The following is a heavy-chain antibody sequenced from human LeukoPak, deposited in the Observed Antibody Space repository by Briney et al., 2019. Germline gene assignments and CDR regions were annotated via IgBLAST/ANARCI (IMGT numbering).Heavy chain of an antibody. D-gene: IGHD1-20*01. CDR3: ARELYNWNGRRHAIDI. Sequence: SETLSLTCTVSGGSISRYYWSWVRQPPGKGLEYIGNIYYSGSTNYNPSLKSRVTISLDTSRSQFSLKLHSVTAADTAVYYCARELYNWNGRRHAIDIWGQGTTVTVSS. CDR2: IYYSGST. V-gene: IGHV4-59*01. CDR1: GGSISRYY. J-gene: IGHJ3*02.